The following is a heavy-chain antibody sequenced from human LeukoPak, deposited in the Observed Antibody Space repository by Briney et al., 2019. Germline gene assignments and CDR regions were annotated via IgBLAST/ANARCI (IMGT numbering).Heavy chain of an antibody. Sequence: ASVKVSCKASGYTFTGYYMHWVRQAPGQGLEWMGWINPNSGGTNYAQKFQGRVTMTRDTSISTAYTELSRLRSDDTAVYYCARGREGYCSSTSCSTTFWFDPWGQGTLVTVSS. CDR1: GYTFTGYY. D-gene: IGHD2-2*01. CDR2: INPNSGGT. V-gene: IGHV1-2*02. J-gene: IGHJ5*02. CDR3: ARGREGYCSSTSCSTTFWFDP.